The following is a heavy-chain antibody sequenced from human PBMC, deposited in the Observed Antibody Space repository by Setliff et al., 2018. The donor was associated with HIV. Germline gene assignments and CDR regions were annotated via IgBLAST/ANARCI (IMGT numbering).Heavy chain of an antibody. Sequence: PSETLSLTCTVSDDSISSGGHYWNWIRQHPGKGLEWIGYIHYSGSTDYNPSLKRRSSKSRNKSKKQFFLRLNSVAAADTAVYYCARGTGVQFGYYFDYWGQGTLVTVSS. CDR3: ARGTGVQFGYYFDY. D-gene: IGHD3-10*01. J-gene: IGHJ4*02. CDR1: DDSISSGGHY. V-gene: IGHV4-31*03. CDR2: IHYSGST.